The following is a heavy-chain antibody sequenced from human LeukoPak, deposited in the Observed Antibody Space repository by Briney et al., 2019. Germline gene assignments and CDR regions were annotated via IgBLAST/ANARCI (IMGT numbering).Heavy chain of an antibody. CDR2: IYSGGST. CDR3: AREKGWSSSWVI. D-gene: IGHD6-13*01. J-gene: IGHJ4*02. Sequence: GGSLRLSCAASGFTVSSNYMSWVRQAPGKGLEWVSVIYSGGSTYYADSVKGRFTISRDNSKNTLYLQMNSLRAEDMAVYYCAREKGWSSSWVIWGQGTLVTVSS. V-gene: IGHV3-53*01. CDR1: GFTVSSNY.